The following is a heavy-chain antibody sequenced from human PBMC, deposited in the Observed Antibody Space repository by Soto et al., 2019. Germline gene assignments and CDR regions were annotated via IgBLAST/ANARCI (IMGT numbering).Heavy chain of an antibody. J-gene: IGHJ4*02. Sequence: QVQLVQSGAEVKKPGSSVTVSCKASGGTFSSYTISWVRQAPGQGLGWMAGISPIFGTPIYAQKFQDRVTITADESTMTAYMEMNRLTSEDTAVYYCARVVVGSRLSLDYWGQGTLVTISS. CDR3: ARVVVGSRLSLDY. CDR1: GGTFSSYT. V-gene: IGHV1-69*01. D-gene: IGHD1-26*01. CDR2: ISPIFGTP.